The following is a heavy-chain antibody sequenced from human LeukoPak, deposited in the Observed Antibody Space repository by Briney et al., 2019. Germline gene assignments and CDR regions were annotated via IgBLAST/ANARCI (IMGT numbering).Heavy chain of an antibody. J-gene: IGHJ4*02. V-gene: IGHV3-21*01. D-gene: IGHD3-3*01. Sequence: GGSLRLSCAASGFTFSSYIMNWVRQAPGKGLECVSSISSSNSYINYADSVKGRFTISRDNAKNSLYLQMSSLRAEDAAVYYCARGPNYDFWSGYQFDYWGQGTLVTVSS. CDR2: ISSSNSYI. CDR3: ARGPNYDFWSGYQFDY. CDR1: GFTFSSYI.